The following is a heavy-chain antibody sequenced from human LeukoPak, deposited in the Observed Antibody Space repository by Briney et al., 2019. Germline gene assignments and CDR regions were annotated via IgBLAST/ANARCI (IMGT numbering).Heavy chain of an antibody. D-gene: IGHD5-24*01. Sequence: PGGSLRLSCAASGFTFSSYGMHWVRPAPGKGLEWVAVISYDGSNKYYADSVKGRFTISRDNSKNTLYLQMNSLRAEDTAVYYCAKGDGYYFDYWGQGTLVTVSS. CDR3: AKGDGYYFDY. CDR1: GFTFSSYG. J-gene: IGHJ4*02. V-gene: IGHV3-30*18. CDR2: ISYDGSNK.